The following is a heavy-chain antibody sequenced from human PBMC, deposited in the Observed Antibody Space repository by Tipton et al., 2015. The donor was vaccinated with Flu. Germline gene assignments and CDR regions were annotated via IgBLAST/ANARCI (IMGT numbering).Heavy chain of an antibody. D-gene: IGHD7-27*01. CDR3: ARRSGDWFDP. CDR1: GYSISSGYY. J-gene: IGHJ5*02. CDR2: VSHSGST. Sequence: GLVKPSETLSLTCGVSGYSISSGYYWGWIRQPPGKGLEWIGSVSHSGSTYYNPSLKSRVTISIDTSKNQFSLKLSSVTAADTAVYYCARRSGDWFDPWGQGTLVTVSS. V-gene: IGHV4-38-2*01.